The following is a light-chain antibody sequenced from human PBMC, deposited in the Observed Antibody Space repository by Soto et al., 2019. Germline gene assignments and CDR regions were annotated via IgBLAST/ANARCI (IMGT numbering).Light chain of an antibody. CDR2: DAS. CDR1: QSLGIW. CDR3: QEYNSYSGT. J-gene: IGKJ1*01. V-gene: IGKV1-5*01. Sequence: DIQMTQSPSTLSASVGDRVTITCRASQSLGIWLAWHQQKPGKAPKLLIYDASTLKSGVPSRFSGSGSGTKFTLTISSLQPDDFATYYCQEYNSYSGTFGQGTKVDIK.